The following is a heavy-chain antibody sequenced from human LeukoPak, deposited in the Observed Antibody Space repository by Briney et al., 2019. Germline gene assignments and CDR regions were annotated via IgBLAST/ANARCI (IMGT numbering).Heavy chain of an antibody. CDR1: GGTFSSYA. J-gene: IGHJ3*02. V-gene: IGHV1-69*13. D-gene: IGHD6-6*01. CDR2: IIPIFGTA. CDR3: ASWSEYSSSSVNAFDI. Sequence: GSSVQVSCKASGGTFSSYAISWVRQAPGQGLEWMGGIIPIFGTANYAQKFQGRVTITADESTSTAYMELSSLRSEDTAVYYCASWSEYSSSSVNAFDIWGQGTMVTVSS.